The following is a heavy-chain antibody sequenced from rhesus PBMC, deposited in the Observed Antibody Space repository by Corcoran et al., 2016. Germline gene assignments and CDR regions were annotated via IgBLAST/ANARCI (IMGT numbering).Heavy chain of an antibody. CDR3: ARGALHTVTTGFDV. CDR1: GGSISGDYYY. J-gene: IGHJ5-1*01. Sequence: QVKLQESGPGLVKPLETLSLTCAVSGGSISGDYYYCSWIRQPPGSGLEGIGGIYSSSGNTYYKPSLKSRVTISKDTAKNQFSLKLSSVTAADTAVYYCARGALHTVTTGFDVWGPGVLVTVSS. D-gene: IGHD4-23*01. V-gene: IGHV4S12*01. CDR2: IYSSSGNT.